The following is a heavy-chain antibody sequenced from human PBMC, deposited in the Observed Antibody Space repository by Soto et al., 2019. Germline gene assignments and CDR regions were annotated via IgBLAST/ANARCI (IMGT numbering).Heavy chain of an antibody. CDR1: TGSFSGYY. Sequence: QEQLQQWGAGLLKPSETLSLTCAVYTGSFSGYYWSWIRQPPGKGLEWIGEINHSGSTKYNPSLKSRVAISVDTAKNQSSLKLSSVTAADTAVHYCARGPREGWYFDLWGRGTLVTVSS. CDR2: INHSGST. J-gene: IGHJ2*01. V-gene: IGHV4-34*01. CDR3: ARGPREGWYFDL.